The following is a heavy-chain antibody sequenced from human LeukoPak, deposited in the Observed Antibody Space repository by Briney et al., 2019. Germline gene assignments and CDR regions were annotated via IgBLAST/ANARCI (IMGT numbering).Heavy chain of an antibody. CDR3: AELGITMIGGV. CDR1: GFTFDDYA. J-gene: IGHJ6*04. Sequence: GGSLRLSCAASGFTFDDYAMHWVRQAPGKGLEWVSGISWNSDTIGYADSVKGRFTISRDNAKNSLYLQMNSLRAEDMAVYYCAELGITMIGGVWGKGTTVTISS. V-gene: IGHV3-9*03. CDR2: ISWNSDTI. D-gene: IGHD3-10*02.